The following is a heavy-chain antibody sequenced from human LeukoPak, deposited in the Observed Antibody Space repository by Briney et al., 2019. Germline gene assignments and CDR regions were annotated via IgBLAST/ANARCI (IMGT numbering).Heavy chain of an antibody. Sequence: SVKVSCKASGGTFSSYAISWVRQAPGQGLEWMGGIIPIFGTANYAQKFQGRVTMTRDTSTSTVYMELSSLRSEDTAVYYCARVHGGSHDYWGQGTLVTVSS. D-gene: IGHD2-15*01. J-gene: IGHJ4*02. CDR2: IIPIFGTA. CDR3: ARVHGGSHDY. CDR1: GGTFSSYA. V-gene: IGHV1-69*05.